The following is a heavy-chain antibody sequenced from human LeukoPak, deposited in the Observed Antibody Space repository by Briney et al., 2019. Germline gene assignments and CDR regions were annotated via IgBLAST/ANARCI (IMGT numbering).Heavy chain of an antibody. CDR3: ARSPLYSSGWQENWFDP. D-gene: IGHD6-19*01. CDR1: GYSFTSYW. J-gene: IGHJ5*02. Sequence: GESLKISCKGSGYSFTSYWIGWVRQMPGKGLEWMGIIYPGDSDTRYSPSFQGQVTISAEKSISTAYLQWSSLKASDTAMYYCARSPLYSSGWQENWFDPWGQGTLVTVSS. CDR2: IYPGDSDT. V-gene: IGHV5-51*01.